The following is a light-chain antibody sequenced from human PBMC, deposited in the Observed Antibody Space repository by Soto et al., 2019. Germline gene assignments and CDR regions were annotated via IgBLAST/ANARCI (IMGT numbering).Light chain of an antibody. Sequence: IVLTLSPGTLSLSPVERATLFCRASQSVSNIYLAWYQQKPGQAPRLLIYGASSRATGIPDRFSGSGSGTDFTLTISRLEPADSAVYYCQQYGSSPTFGGGTKVDNK. V-gene: IGKV3-20*01. CDR3: QQYGSSPT. CDR2: GAS. CDR1: QSVSNIY. J-gene: IGKJ4*01.